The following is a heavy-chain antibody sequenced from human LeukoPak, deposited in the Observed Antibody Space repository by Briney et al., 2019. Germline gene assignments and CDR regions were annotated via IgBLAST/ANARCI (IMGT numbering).Heavy chain of an antibody. CDR1: GSMYNYY. J-gene: IGHJ4*02. CDR2: IHYNGIT. D-gene: IGHD1-26*01. V-gene: IGHV4-59*08. Sequence: PSETLSLTCTVSGSMYNYYWSWIRQPPGKGLEWIGYIHYNGITNYSPSLKSRVTMSLDTSKNQVSLKLNSVSATDTAVYYCARHISSGGTYAHFDYWGQGTLVTVSS. CDR3: ARHISSGGTYAHFDY.